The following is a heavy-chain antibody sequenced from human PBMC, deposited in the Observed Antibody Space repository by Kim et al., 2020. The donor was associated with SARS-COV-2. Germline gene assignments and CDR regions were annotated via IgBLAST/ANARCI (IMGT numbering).Heavy chain of an antibody. CDR3: ARDYYDYVWGSYRFWAFDI. CDR1: GFTFSSYW. J-gene: IGHJ3*02. V-gene: IGHV3-7*01. Sequence: GGSLRLSCAASGFTFSSYWMSWVRQAPGKGLEWVANIKQDGSEKYYVDSVKGRFTISRDNAKNSLYLQMNSLRAEDTAVYYCARDYYDYVWGSYRFWAFDIWGQGTMVTVSS. CDR2: IKQDGSEK. D-gene: IGHD3-16*02.